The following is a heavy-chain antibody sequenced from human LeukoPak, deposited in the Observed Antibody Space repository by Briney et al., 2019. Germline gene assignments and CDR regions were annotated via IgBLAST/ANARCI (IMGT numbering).Heavy chain of an antibody. CDR2: INPNSGGT. CDR1: GYTFTGYY. D-gene: IGHD3-3*01. CDR3: ARDLTIFGVAQYYLDY. J-gene: IGHJ4*02. Sequence: GASVKVSCKASGYTFTGYYMHWLRQAPGQGLEWMGWINPNSGGTNYAQKFQGRVTMTRDTSISTAYMELSRLRSDDTAVYYCARDLTIFGVAQYYLDYWGQGTLVTVSS. V-gene: IGHV1-2*02.